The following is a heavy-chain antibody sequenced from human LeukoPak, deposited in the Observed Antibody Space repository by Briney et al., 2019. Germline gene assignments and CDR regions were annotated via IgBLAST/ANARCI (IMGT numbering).Heavy chain of an antibody. CDR1: GGSISIYY. Sequence: PSETLSLTCTVSGGSISIYYWGWIRQPPGKGLEWIGYIYYSGSTNYNPSLKSRVTISVDTSRNQFSLKLSSVTAADTAVYYCVRGSKYFDYWGQGTLVTVSS. D-gene: IGHD5-24*01. CDR3: VRGSKYFDY. V-gene: IGHV4-59*01. CDR2: IYYSGST. J-gene: IGHJ4*02.